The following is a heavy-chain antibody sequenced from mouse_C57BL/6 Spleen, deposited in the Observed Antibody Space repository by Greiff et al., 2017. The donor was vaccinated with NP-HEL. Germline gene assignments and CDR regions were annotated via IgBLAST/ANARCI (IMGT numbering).Heavy chain of an antibody. J-gene: IGHJ4*01. CDR1: GYTFTSYW. V-gene: IGHV1-53*01. Sequence: QVHVKQPGTELVKPGASVKLSCKASGYTFTSYWMHWVKQRPGQGLEWIGNINPSNGGTNYNEKFKSKATLTVDKSSSTAYMQLSSLTSEDSAVYYCARRDYYYGSSYGAMDYWGQGTSVTVSS. D-gene: IGHD1-1*01. CDR3: ARRDYYYGSSYGAMDY. CDR2: INPSNGGT.